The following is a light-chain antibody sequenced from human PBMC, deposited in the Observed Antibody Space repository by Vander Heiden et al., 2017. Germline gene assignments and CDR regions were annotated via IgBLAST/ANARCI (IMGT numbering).Light chain of an antibody. CDR2: GAS. Sequence: DIQMAQSPSSLSASMGERVTITCRPSQSVSTSINWYQRKPGTAPKLLIYGASNLQRGVPSRLSGSGSGTEFTLTIGGLQPEDFATYFCQQSYSLPFTFGPGTKLDI. V-gene: IGKV1-39*01. CDR3: QQSYSLPFT. CDR1: QSVSTS. J-gene: IGKJ3*01.